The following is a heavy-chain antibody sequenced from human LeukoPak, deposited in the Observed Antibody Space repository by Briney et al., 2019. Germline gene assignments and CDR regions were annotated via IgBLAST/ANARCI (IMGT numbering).Heavy chain of an antibody. D-gene: IGHD3-10*01. CDR2: IYSGGST. CDR3: ARGQFYYGSGTFYPMDS. CDR1: RFTVSNNY. V-gene: IGHV3-66*01. Sequence: GGSLRLSYAASRFTVSNNYIAWVRQAPGKGLEWVSVIYSGGSTYYADSVKGRFSLSRDNSKNTLYLQMNSLTDEDTAVYHCARGQFYYGSGTFYPMDSWGQGTLVTVSS. J-gene: IGHJ4*02.